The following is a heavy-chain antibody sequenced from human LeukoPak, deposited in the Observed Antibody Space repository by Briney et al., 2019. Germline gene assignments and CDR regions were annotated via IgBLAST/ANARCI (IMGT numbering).Heavy chain of an antibody. J-gene: IGHJ4*02. CDR3: ARVEGDFYGSGTYHRHFDY. V-gene: IGHV3-7*01. Sequence: GGSLRLSCAASGFTFSSYAMSWVRQAPGKGLEWVANIKQDGSEKYYVDSVKGRFTISRNNADNSLYLQMSSLRAEDTAVYYCARVEGDFYGSGTYHRHFDYVGQGTLVTVSS. CDR1: GFTFSSYA. CDR2: IKQDGSEK. D-gene: IGHD3-10*01.